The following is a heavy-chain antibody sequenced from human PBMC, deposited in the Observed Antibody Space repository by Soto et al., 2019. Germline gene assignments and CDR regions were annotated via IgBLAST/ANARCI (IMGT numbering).Heavy chain of an antibody. CDR2: IYYSGST. CDR3: ARGPTVVVTATDTLPDY. CDR1: GGSVSSGSYY. J-gene: IGHJ4*02. V-gene: IGHV4-61*01. D-gene: IGHD2-15*01. Sequence: SETLSLTCTVSGGSVSSGSYYWSWIRQPPGKGLEWIGYIYYSGSTNYNPSLKSRVTISVDTSKNQFSLKLSSVTAADTAVYYCARGPTVVVTATDTLPDYWGQGTLVTVSS.